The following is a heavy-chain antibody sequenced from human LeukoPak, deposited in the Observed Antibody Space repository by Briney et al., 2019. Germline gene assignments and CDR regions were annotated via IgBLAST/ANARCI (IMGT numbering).Heavy chain of an antibody. V-gene: IGHV4-59*01. CDR2: ISYSGST. CDR1: GGSIGSYY. D-gene: IGHD5-12*01. Sequence: PSETLSLTCTVSGGSIGSYYWSWIRQPQGKGLEWVGHISYSGSTNYNPSLKSRVTISVDTSKNQFSLKLSSVTAADTAVYYCARGGSGYALNWFDTWGHGNLVTVSS. CDR3: ARGGSGYALNWFDT. J-gene: IGHJ5*01.